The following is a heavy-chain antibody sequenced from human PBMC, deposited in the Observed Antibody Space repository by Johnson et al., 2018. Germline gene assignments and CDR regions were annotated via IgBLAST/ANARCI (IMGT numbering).Heavy chain of an antibody. J-gene: IGHJ3*02. V-gene: IGHV3-74*02. CDR3: ASGLLGGFDI. CDR2: INSDGSST. D-gene: IGHD3-10*01. CDR1: GFTFSSCW. Sequence: VQLVESGGGLVQPGGSLRLSCAASGFTFSSCWMHWVRQAPGKGLVWVSRINSDGSSTNYADSVKGRFTISRANAKNTRYLQMNSLRAEDTAVYYCASGLLGGFDIWGQGTMVTVSS.